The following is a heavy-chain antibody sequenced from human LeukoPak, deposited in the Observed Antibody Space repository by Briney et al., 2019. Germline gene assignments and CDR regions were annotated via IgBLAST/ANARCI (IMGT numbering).Heavy chain of an antibody. CDR3: ATAGAVVDWWFDD. CDR1: GYTFTSYG. Sequence: ASVKVSCKASGYTFTSYGISWVRQAPGQGLEWRGGISAYNGNANYAQKLQGRVTITTDTSTSTAYMELRSLRSDDTAAYYCATAGAVVDWWFDDWGKGTTVTVSS. V-gene: IGHV1-18*01. D-gene: IGHD5-18*01. J-gene: IGHJ6*04. CDR2: ISAYNGNA.